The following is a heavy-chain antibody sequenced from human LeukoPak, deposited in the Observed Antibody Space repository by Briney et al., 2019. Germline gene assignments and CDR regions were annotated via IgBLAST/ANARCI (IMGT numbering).Heavy chain of an antibody. D-gene: IGHD5-12*01. V-gene: IGHV1-2*02. Sequence: GASVKVSCKAAGYTFTGYYMHWVRQAPGQGLEWMGLINPNSGGTNYAQKFQGRVTMTRDTSISTAYMELSRLRSDDTAVYYCARGRVATIPRGLFAYWGQGPLVTVSS. CDR2: INPNSGGT. J-gene: IGHJ4*02. CDR3: ARGRVATIPRGLFAY. CDR1: GYTFTGYY.